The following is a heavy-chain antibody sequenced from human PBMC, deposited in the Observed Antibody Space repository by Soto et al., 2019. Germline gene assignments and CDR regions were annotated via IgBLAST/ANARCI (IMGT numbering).Heavy chain of an antibody. CDR3: AREGYCTNGVCYGRRYYGMDV. J-gene: IGHJ6*02. Sequence: SETLSLTCAVSGGSISSSNWWSWVRQPPGKGLEWNGEIYHSGSTIYNPFLKSRVTISVDKSKNQFSLKLSSVTAADTAVYYCAREGYCTNGVCYGRRYYGMDVWGQGTTVTVSS. CDR1: GGSISSSNW. V-gene: IGHV4-4*02. D-gene: IGHD2-8*01. CDR2: IYHSGST.